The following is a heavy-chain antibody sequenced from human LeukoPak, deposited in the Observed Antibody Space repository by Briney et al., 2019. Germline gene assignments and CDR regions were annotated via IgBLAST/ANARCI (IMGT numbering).Heavy chain of an antibody. CDR3: AREGPYYYDSSGYSVRAFDI. D-gene: IGHD3-22*01. CDR1: GGSISSGGYY. J-gene: IGHJ3*02. CDR2: IYYSGST. Sequence: SETLSLTCTVSGGSISSGGYYWSWIRQHPGKGLGWIGYIYYSGSTYYNPSLKSRVTISVDTSKNQFSLKLSSVTAADTAVYYCAREGPYYYDSSGYSVRAFDIWGQGTMVTVSS. V-gene: IGHV4-31*03.